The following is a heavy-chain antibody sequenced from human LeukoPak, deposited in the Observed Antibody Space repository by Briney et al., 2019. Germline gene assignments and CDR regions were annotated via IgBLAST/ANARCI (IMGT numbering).Heavy chain of an antibody. CDR2: IIDSGGIT. J-gene: IGHJ6*02. D-gene: IGHD3-10*02. CDR3: AKASAVRGYYYYGMDV. Sequence: GGSLRLSCAASFLFSTYAMNWVRQAPGKGLEWVSAIIDSGGITYYADSVKGRFTISRDNSKNTLYLQMNSLRAEDTAIYYCAKASAVRGYYYYGMDVWGQGTTVTVSS. V-gene: IGHV3-23*01. CDR1: FLFSTYA.